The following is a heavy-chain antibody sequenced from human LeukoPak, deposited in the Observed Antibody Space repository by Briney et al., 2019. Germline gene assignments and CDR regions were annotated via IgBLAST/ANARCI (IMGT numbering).Heavy chain of an antibody. CDR2: IYTSGNT. D-gene: IGHD3-10*01. Sequence: SETLSLTCTVSGGSISSYYWSWIRQPPGKGLEWIGYIYTSGNTNYNPSLKSRVTISVDTSKNQFSLKLSSVTAADTAVYYCARHRREVIRGRREPYYFDYWGQGTLVTASS. CDR3: ARHRREVIRGRREPYYFDY. V-gene: IGHV4-4*09. CDR1: GGSISSYY. J-gene: IGHJ4*02.